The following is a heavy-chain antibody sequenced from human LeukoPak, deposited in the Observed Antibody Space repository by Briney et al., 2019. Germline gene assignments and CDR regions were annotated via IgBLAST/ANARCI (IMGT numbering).Heavy chain of an antibody. CDR3: ARLLAHYYFDY. CDR1: GGSFSGYY. J-gene: IGHJ4*02. V-gene: IGHV4-34*01. Sequence: SETLSLTCAVYGGSFSGYYWSWIRQPPGKGLEWIGEINHSGSTNYNPSLKSRVTISVDTSKNQFSLKLSSVTAADTAVYYCARLLAHYYFDYWGQGTLVTVSS. CDR2: INHSGST.